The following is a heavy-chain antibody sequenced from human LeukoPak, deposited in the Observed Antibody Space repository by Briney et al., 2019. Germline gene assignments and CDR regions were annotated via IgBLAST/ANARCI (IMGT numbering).Heavy chain of an antibody. D-gene: IGHD1-1*01. CDR1: GGSLSDYY. J-gene: IGHJ6*03. CDR3: ASQVRLERRYYYYYMDV. CDR2: INHSGST. V-gene: IGHV4-34*01. Sequence: PSETLSLTCAVYGGSLSDYYWSWIRQPPGKGLEWIGEINHSGSTNYNPSLKSRVTISLDTSKNQFSLKLCSVTAADTAVYYCASQVRLERRYYYYYMDVWDKGTTVTVSS.